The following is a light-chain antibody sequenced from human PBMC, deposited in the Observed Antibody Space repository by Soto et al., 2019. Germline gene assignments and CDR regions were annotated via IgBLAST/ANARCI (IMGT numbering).Light chain of an antibody. V-gene: IGKV1-39*01. Sequence: DIQMTQSPSSLSASAGDRVTITCRASQSMNNYVNWYQQKPGKAPQLLIYAASSLQSGGPPRFSGRGSWTDFTLAISSLQPEDFATYYCQQSYSTPYTFGQGTKLEI. CDR1: QSMNNY. CDR3: QQSYSTPYT. CDR2: AAS. J-gene: IGKJ2*01.